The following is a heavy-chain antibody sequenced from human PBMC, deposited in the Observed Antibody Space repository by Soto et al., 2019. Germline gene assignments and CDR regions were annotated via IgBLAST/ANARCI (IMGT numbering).Heavy chain of an antibody. D-gene: IGHD3-3*01. Sequence: QVQLVESGGDLVKRGGSLRLSCAASGYTFSDYYMSWIRQAPGKGLEWISYIDTSSTKIYYAVSVKGRFTISRDNAKKSLYLEMNSLRDEDTAVYYCASHYDMWSGYLSPVDYWGQGTLVTVSS. V-gene: IGHV3-11*01. CDR2: IDTSSTKI. CDR1: GYTFSDYY. J-gene: IGHJ4*02. CDR3: ASHYDMWSGYLSPVDY.